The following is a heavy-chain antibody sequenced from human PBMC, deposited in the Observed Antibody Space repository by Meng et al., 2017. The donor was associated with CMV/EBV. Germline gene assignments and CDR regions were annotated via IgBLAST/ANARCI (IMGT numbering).Heavy chain of an antibody. CDR1: GATFSSYA. V-gene: IGHV1-69*05. J-gene: IGHJ6*02. CDR2: IIPIFGTA. D-gene: IGHD6-19*01. CDR3: ARVSGWYTGGYYYYYGMDV. Sequence: SVKVSCKASGATFSSYAISWVRQAPGQGLEWMGGIIPIFGTANYAQKFQGRVTITTDESTSTAYMELSSLRSEDTAVYYCARVSGWYTGGYYYYYGMDVWGQGTTVTVSS.